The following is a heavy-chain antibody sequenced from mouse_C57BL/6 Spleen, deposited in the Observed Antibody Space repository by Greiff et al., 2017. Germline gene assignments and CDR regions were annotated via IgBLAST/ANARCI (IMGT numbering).Heavy chain of an antibody. CDR2: INPSSGYT. D-gene: IGHD1-1*01. CDR1: CYTFTSSW. V-gene: IGHV1-7*01. Sequence: QVQLQQSGAELAKPGASVKLSCKASCYTFTSSWMHWVKQRPGQGLEWIGYINPSSGYTKYNQKFQDKATLTADNSSSPAYMQLSNMLSADYAVYYYARIDDSSLYYAMDYWGQGTSVTVSA. J-gene: IGHJ4*01. CDR3: ARIDDSSLYYAMDY.